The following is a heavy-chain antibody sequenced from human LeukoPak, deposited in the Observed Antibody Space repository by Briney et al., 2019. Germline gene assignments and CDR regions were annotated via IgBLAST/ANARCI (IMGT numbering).Heavy chain of an antibody. CDR3: AKIAAANCGGDCYSGAYYFDY. Sequence: GGSLRLSCAAPGFTFSSYSMNWVRQAPGKGLEWVAFIRYDGSNKYYADSVKGRFTISRDNSKNTLYLQMNSLRAEDTAVYYCAKIAAANCGGDCYSGAYYFDYWGQGTLVTVSS. CDR2: IRYDGSNK. CDR1: GFTFSSYS. V-gene: IGHV3-30*02. D-gene: IGHD2-21*02. J-gene: IGHJ4*02.